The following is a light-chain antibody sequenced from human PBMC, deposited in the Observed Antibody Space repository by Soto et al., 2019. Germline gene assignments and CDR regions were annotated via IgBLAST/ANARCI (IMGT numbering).Light chain of an antibody. Sequence: QSALTQPASVSGSPGQSIAISCTGTSSDVGSSNLLSWYQQHPGKAPKLIIYEGSRRPSGVSGRFSGSMSGNTASLTISGLQAEDEAEYYCCSFARGSTSYVFGTGTKVTVL. CDR1: SSDVGSSNL. V-gene: IGLV2-23*01. CDR3: CSFARGSTSYV. J-gene: IGLJ1*01. CDR2: EGS.